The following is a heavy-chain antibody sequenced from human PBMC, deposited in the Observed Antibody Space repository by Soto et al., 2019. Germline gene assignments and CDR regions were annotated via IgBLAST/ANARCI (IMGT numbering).Heavy chain of an antibody. D-gene: IGHD4-17*01. Sequence: QVQLVESGGGVVQPGRSLRLSCAASGFTFSSYGMHWVRQAPGKGLEWVAVIWYDGSNKYYADSVKGRFTISRDNSKNTLYLQMNSLRAEDTAVYYCARGAYGDSVGGFDPWGQGTLVTVSS. CDR3: ARGAYGDSVGGFDP. V-gene: IGHV3-33*01. J-gene: IGHJ5*02. CDR1: GFTFSSYG. CDR2: IWYDGSNK.